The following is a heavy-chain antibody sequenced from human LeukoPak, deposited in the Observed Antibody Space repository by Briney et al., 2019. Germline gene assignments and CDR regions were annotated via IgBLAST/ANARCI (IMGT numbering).Heavy chain of an antibody. CDR1: GYSCASDY. V-gene: IGHV1-8*01. CDR2: MNPNSGNT. Sequence: GASVKGSFRASGYSCASDYINWVRQATGQGLEWMGWMNPNSGNTGYAQKFQGRVTMTRNTSISTAYMELSSLRSEDTAVYYCARGLWVDYYDSSGYYGGDYWGQGTLVTVSS. CDR3: ARGLWVDYYDSSGYYGGDY. D-gene: IGHD3-22*01. J-gene: IGHJ4*02.